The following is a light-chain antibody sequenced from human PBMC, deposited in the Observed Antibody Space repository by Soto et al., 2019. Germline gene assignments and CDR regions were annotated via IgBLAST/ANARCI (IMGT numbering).Light chain of an antibody. CDR1: QSISSY. CDR3: QQYNSAPQGIT. V-gene: IGKV1-39*01. CDR2: AAS. J-gene: IGKJ5*01. Sequence: DIQMTQSPSSLSASVGDRVTITCRAGQSISSYLNWYQQKPGKAPKLLIYAASSLQSGVPSRFSGSGSGTEFTLTISSLQPDDFATYYCQQYNSAPQGITFGQGTRLEI.